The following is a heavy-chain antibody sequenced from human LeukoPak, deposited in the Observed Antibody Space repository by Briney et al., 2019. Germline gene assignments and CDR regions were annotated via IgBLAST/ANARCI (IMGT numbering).Heavy chain of an antibody. CDR1: GFTFSDYY. V-gene: IGHV3-11*04. J-gene: IGHJ4*02. CDR2: ISSSGNNI. D-gene: IGHD3-22*01. Sequence: GGSLRLSCAASGFTFSDYYMSWIRQAPGKGLEWVSYISSSGNNIYYPDSVQGRFTISRDNAKNSLYLQMNSLRAEDTAVYYCASNYDSSGYYGLDYWGQGTLVTVSS. CDR3: ASNYDSSGYYGLDY.